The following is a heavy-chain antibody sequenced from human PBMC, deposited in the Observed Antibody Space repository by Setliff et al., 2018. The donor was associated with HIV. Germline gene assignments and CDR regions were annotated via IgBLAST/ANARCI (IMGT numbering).Heavy chain of an antibody. Sequence: ASVKVSCKASGYTFTGYFLHWVRQAPGQGLEWMGRINPNSGGTNYAQKFQGRVTMTRDTSISTAYMELSRLRSDDTAVYYCATKLHCTNGVCLDALDIWGQGTMVTVSS. V-gene: IGHV1-2*06. J-gene: IGHJ3*02. CDR2: INPNSGGT. CDR3: ATKLHCTNGVCLDALDI. CDR1: GYTFTGYF. D-gene: IGHD2-8*01.